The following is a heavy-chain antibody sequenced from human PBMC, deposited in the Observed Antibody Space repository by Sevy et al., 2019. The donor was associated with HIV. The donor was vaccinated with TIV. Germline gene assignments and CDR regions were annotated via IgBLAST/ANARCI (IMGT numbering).Heavy chain of an antibody. CDR2: IHSDGIST. CDR1: GFTFSSYW. Sequence: GGSLRLSCAASGFTFSSYWMHWVRQAPGKGLVWVSRIHSDGISTSYADSVKGRFTISRDNAKNTLYLQMNSLRAEDTAVYYCARAPYSNIYYTYWGQGTLVTVSS. D-gene: IGHD3-22*01. CDR3: ARAPYSNIYYTY. J-gene: IGHJ4*02. V-gene: IGHV3-74*01.